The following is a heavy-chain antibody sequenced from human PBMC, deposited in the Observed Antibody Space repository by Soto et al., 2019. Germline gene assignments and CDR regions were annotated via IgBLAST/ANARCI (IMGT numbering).Heavy chain of an antibody. CDR3: ASDWGSGSGGYDNWFDP. V-gene: IGHV1-3*01. J-gene: IGHJ5*02. D-gene: IGHD3-10*01. CDR2: INCGNGNT. CDR1: GYTFTNYA. Sequence: QVQLVQSGAEVKKPGASVKVSCKASGYTFTNYATHSVRQAPGQSPEWSGWINCGNGNTQYSQKVQDRVTITSDTSARPSFIELRSLGSEDTDAAYCASDWGSGSGGYDNWFDPCSQGTLFTVSS.